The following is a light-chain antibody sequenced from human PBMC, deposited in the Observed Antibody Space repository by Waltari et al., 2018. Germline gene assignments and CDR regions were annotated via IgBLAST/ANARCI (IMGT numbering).Light chain of an antibody. CDR2: KDT. CDR1: VLTTEH. J-gene: IGLJ2*01. Sequence: SYGLTQPPSVSVSPGQTARINCSGAVLTTEHGYWYQQKPGRAPVVVIFKDTERPPGTPERFSGSGSGTTVTLTITGVQAEDEADYYCQSTDTIGTTVVFGGGTRLIAL. V-gene: IGLV3-25*03. CDR3: QSTDTIGTTVV.